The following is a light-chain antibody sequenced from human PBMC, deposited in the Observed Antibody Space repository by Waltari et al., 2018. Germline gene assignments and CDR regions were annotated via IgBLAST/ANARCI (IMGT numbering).Light chain of an antibody. CDR1: NIESKR. CDR3: QVWDANTDPGV. Sequence: SYVLTQPPSVSVAPGETARITGRGNNIESKRMPWYRQRPGQAPVLVISYASDRPSGIPERFSGSNSGNTATLTISRVEAGDEADYYCQVWDANTDPGVFGTGTEVTVL. V-gene: IGLV3-21*01. J-gene: IGLJ1*01. CDR2: YAS.